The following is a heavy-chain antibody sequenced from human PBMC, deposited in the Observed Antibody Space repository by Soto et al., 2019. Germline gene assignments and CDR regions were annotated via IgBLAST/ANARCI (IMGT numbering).Heavy chain of an antibody. CDR1: GFTFSSYA. D-gene: IGHD3-9*01. CDR3: AKGAWYYDILTGYGYFDY. CDR2: ISGSGVST. Sequence: GGSLRLSCAASGFTFSSYAMSWVRQAPGKGLEWISGISGSGVSTYYADSVKGRFTISRDNSKNTLYLQMNSLRAEDTAVYYCAKGAWYYDILTGYGYFDYWGQGTLVTAPQ. J-gene: IGHJ4*02. V-gene: IGHV3-23*01.